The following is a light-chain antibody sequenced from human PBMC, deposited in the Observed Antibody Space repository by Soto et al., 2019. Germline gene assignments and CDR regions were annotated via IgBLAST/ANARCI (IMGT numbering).Light chain of an antibody. CDR3: HQYGSSPFT. Sequence: EIVMTQSPATLSVFPGEGVTLSCRASQHLYNNLAWYQHKPGQAPRLLLYGASTRATGIPPRFSGTGTGTDFTLTVSRLEPEDSAVYYCHQYGSSPFTFGPGTKVDIK. CDR2: GAS. CDR1: QHLYNN. J-gene: IGKJ3*01. V-gene: IGKV3D-15*01.